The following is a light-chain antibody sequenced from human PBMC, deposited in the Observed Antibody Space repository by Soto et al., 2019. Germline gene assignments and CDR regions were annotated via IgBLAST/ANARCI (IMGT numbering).Light chain of an antibody. J-gene: IGLJ3*02. Sequence: QSALTQPPSASGSPGQSVTISCTGTSSDVGAYNYVSWYQQHPGKAPKLMMYEVTKRPSGVPDRFSGSKSGNTASLTVSKLQAEDEADYYCSSSAGSNNLGVFGGGTQLTVL. V-gene: IGLV2-8*01. CDR1: SSDVGAYNY. CDR3: SSSAGSNNLGV. CDR2: EVT.